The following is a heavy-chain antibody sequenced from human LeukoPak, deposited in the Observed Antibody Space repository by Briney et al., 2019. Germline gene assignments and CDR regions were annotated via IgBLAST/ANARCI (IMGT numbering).Heavy chain of an antibody. CDR2: IYYSGST. D-gene: IGHD3-3*01. CDR1: GGSISSHY. V-gene: IGHV4-59*11. CDR3: ARAPWYYDFWSGYLYYFDY. J-gene: IGHJ4*02. Sequence: SETLSLTCTVSGGSISSHYWSWIRQPPGKGLEWIGYIYYSGSTNYNPSLKGRVTISVDTSKNQFSLKLSSVTAADTAVYYCARAPWYYDFWSGYLYYFDYWGQGTLVTVSP.